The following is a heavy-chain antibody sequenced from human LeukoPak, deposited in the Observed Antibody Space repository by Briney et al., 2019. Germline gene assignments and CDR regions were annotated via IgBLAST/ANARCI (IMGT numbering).Heavy chain of an antibody. CDR3: AKSRFGGVIVDFDY. CDR1: GFTFSSYA. V-gene: IGHV3-23*01. J-gene: IGHJ4*02. CDR2: VSGSGGST. Sequence: GGSLRLTCAASGFTFSSYAMSWVRQAPGKGLEWVSAVSGSGGSTYYADSVKGRFTISRDNSKNTLYLQMNSLRAEDTAVYYCAKSRFGGVIVDFDYWGQGTLVTVSS. D-gene: IGHD3-16*02.